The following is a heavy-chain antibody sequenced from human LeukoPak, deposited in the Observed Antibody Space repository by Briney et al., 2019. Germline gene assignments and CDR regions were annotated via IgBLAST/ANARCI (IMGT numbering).Heavy chain of an antibody. V-gene: IGHV4-59*01. Sequence: SETLSLTCTVSGGSISSYYWSWIRQPPGKGLEWIGYIYDSGSTNCNPSLKSRVTISVDTSKNQFSLKLSSVTAADTAVYYCAGGYSSSWPYYYYYYMDVWGKGTTVTVSS. J-gene: IGHJ6*03. D-gene: IGHD6-13*01. CDR2: IYDSGST. CDR3: AGGYSSSWPYYYYYYMDV. CDR1: GGSISSYY.